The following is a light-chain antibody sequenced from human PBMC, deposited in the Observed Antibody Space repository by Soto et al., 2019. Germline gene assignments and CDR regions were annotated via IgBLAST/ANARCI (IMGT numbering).Light chain of an antibody. J-gene: IGLJ1*01. CDR1: SSDVGGYNY. Sequence: QSVLTQPASVSGSPGQSITISCTGTSSDVGGYNYVSWYQQHPGKAPKLMIYDVSNRPSGVSNRSSGSKSANTASLTISGLQAEDEADYYCSSHTSSSTSYVFGTGTKVTVL. V-gene: IGLV2-14*01. CDR3: SSHTSSSTSYV. CDR2: DVS.